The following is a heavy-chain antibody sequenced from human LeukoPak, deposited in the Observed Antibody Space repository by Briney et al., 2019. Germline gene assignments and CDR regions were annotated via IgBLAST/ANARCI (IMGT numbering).Heavy chain of an antibody. D-gene: IGHD6-6*01. CDR2: ISSSGSTI. CDR3: AREPYSSSSDYYYYYYMDV. V-gene: IGHV3-11*04. CDR1: GFTFSDYY. Sequence: GGALRLSCASSGFTFSDYYMSWIRQAPGKGLEWVSYISSSGSTIYYADSVKGRFTISRDNAKNSLYLQMNSLRAEDTAVYYCAREPYSSSSDYYYYYYMDVWGKGTTVTVSS. J-gene: IGHJ6*03.